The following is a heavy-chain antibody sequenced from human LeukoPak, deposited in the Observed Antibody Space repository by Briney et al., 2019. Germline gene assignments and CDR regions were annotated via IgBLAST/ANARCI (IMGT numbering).Heavy chain of an antibody. V-gene: IGHV3-66*04. CDR1: GFTVSSNY. CDR2: IYRGCST. Sequence: PGGSLRLSCAASGFTVSSNYMSWVRQAPGKGLEWVSVIYRGCSTYYAESVKGRFTISRDNSKNTLYLQMNSLRAEDTAVYYCARRLTMVRGVIIDDFAFDIWGQGTMVTVSS. D-gene: IGHD3-10*01. J-gene: IGHJ3*02. CDR3: ARRLTMVRGVIIDDFAFDI.